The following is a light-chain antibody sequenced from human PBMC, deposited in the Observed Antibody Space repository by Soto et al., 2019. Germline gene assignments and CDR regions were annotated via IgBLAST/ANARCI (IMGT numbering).Light chain of an antibody. V-gene: IGKV1-5*01. J-gene: IGKJ1*01. CDR2: DAS. CDR3: QQYNRYEGT. Sequence: DIQMTQSPSTLSASVGDRVTITCRAGQNIRDWLAWYQQKPGKAPKLLIYDASNLESGVPSRFTGSGSGTEFTLTISSLQPDDFAIYYCQQYNRYEGTFGQGTKVDIK. CDR1: QNIRDW.